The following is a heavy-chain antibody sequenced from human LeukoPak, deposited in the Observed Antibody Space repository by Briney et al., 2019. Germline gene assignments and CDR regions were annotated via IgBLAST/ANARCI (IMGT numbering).Heavy chain of an antibody. V-gene: IGHV3-11*01. J-gene: IGHJ4*02. CDR2: ISSSGSTI. CDR3: ARDGYYDSSGYYFVY. CDR1: GFTFSDYY. D-gene: IGHD3-22*01. Sequence: GGSLRLSCAASGFTFSDYYMSCIRQPPGKGLEWVSYISSSGSTIYYADSVKGRFTISRDNAKNSLYLQMNSLRAEDTAVYYCARDGYYDSSGYYFVYWGQGTLVTVSS.